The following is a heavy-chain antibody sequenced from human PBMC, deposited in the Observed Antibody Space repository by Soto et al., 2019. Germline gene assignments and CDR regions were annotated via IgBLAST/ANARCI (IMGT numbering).Heavy chain of an antibody. D-gene: IGHD3-10*01. V-gene: IGHV3-11*06. CDR3: AGVPVSMVRGYGMDV. CDR2: ISSSGPYT. CDR1: GFTFNDYY. Sequence: QVQLVESGGGLVKPGGSLRLSCAASGFTFNDYYMSWVRQAPGKGLEWVSYISSSGPYTKYADSVKGRFTISRDNAKNFLFPQMGRLGGEGPAVFYCAGVPVSMVRGYGMDVWGQGTPVTVSS. J-gene: IGHJ6*02.